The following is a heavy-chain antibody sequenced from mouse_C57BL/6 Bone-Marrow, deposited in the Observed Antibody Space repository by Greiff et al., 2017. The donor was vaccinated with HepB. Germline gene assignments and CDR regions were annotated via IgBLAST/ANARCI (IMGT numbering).Heavy chain of an antibody. D-gene: IGHD1-1*01. J-gene: IGHJ3*01. CDR2: ISYDGSN. V-gene: IGHV3-6*01. Sequence: EVKLQESGPGLVKPSQSLSLTCSVTGYSITSGYYWNWIRQFPGNKLEWMGYISYDGSNNYNPSLKNRISITRDTSKNQFFLKLNSVTTEDTATYYCARAPLYYYGSSPFAYWGQGTLVTVSA. CDR3: ARAPLYYYGSSPFAY. CDR1: GYSITSGYY.